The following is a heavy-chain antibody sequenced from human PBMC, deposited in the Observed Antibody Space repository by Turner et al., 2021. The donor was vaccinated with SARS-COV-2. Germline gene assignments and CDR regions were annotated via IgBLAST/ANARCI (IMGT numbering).Heavy chain of an antibody. V-gene: IGHV4-61*02. CDR2: IYTSGNTVGIP. Sequence: QVKLQESGPGLLKPSQTLSLTCTFPGGPITSGSSFWTWIRQPAGRGLEWIGRIYTSGNTVGIPDYNPSLKSRVSISVDSSKNQFSLKLTSVTAADTAVYHCAKAVPGSGWFDPWGQGSLVTVSS. J-gene: IGHJ5*02. CDR1: GGPITSGSSF. CDR3: AKAVPGSGWFDP. D-gene: IGHD3-10*01.